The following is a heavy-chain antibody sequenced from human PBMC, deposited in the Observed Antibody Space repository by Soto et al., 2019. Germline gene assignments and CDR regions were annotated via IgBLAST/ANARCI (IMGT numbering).Heavy chain of an antibody. J-gene: IGHJ3*02. CDR1: GFSFSSYT. Sequence: PGGSLRLSCAASGFSFSSYTINWVRQAPGKGLEWVSSISTTSIYIYYADSVRGRFTISRDNAKDSLYLQMNNLRAEDTAVYYCARAVYYDTSGYVAAFDIWGQGTMVTVSS. CDR2: ISTTSIYI. CDR3: ARAVYYDTSGYVAAFDI. D-gene: IGHD3-22*01. V-gene: IGHV3-21*01.